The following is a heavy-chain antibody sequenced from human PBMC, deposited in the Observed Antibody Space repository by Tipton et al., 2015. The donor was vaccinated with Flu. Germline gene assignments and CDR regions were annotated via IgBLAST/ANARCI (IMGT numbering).Heavy chain of an antibody. Sequence: LRLSCTVSGGSISSYYWSWIRQPPGKGLEWIGYIYYSGSTNYNPSLKSRVTISVDTSKNQFSLKLSSVTAADTAVYYCARDRPRRTIFGVVFPRLMYGMDVWGQGTTVTVSS. J-gene: IGHJ6*02. V-gene: IGHV4-59*01. CDR1: GGSISSYY. CDR2: IYYSGST. CDR3: ARDRPRRTIFGVVFPRLMYGMDV. D-gene: IGHD3-3*01.